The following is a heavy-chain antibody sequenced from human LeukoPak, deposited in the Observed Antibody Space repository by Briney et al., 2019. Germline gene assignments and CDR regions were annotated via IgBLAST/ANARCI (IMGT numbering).Heavy chain of an antibody. CDR3: ARVDLYYDSSGYSQAANDY. D-gene: IGHD3-22*01. Sequence: SVKVSCKASGGTFSSYAISWVRQAPGQGLEWMGRIIPILGIANYAQKFQGRVTITADKSTSTAYMELRSLRSDDTAVYYCARVDLYYDSSGYSQAANDYWGQGTLVTVSS. V-gene: IGHV1-69*04. J-gene: IGHJ4*02. CDR2: IIPILGIA. CDR1: GGTFSSYA.